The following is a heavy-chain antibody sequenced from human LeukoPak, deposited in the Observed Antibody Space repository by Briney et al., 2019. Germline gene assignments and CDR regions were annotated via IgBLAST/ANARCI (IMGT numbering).Heavy chain of an antibody. CDR3: ARESWDYYDSRGYFGGYYFDY. CDR1: GYSFTSYD. D-gene: IGHD3-22*01. Sequence: GASVKVSCKASGYSFTSYDISWVRQAPGQGLEWMGWISAYNGNTNYAQKLQGRVTMTTDTSTSTAYMDLRSLRSDDTAVYYCARESWDYYDSRGYFGGYYFDYWGQGTLVTVSS. CDR2: ISAYNGNT. V-gene: IGHV1-18*01. J-gene: IGHJ4*02.